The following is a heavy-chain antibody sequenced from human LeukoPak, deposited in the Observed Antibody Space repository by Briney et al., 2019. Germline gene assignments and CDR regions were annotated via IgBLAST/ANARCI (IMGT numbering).Heavy chain of an antibody. CDR2: IRSKANSYAT. Sequence: GGSLKLSCAASGFTFSGSAMHWVRQASGKGLEWVGRIRSKANSYATAYAASVKGRFTIFRDDSKNTAYLQMNSLRAEDTAVYYCAKDGSSSFLFDYWGQGTLVTVSS. CDR1: GFTFSGSA. V-gene: IGHV3-73*01. D-gene: IGHD6-6*01. J-gene: IGHJ4*02. CDR3: AKDGSSSFLFDY.